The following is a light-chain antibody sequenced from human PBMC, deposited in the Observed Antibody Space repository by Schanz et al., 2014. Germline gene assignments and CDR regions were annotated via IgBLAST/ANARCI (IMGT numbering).Light chain of an antibody. CDR1: QSVSSSY. Sequence: EIVLTQSPGTLSLSPGERATLSCRASQSVSSSYLAWYQQKPGQAPRLLIYGVSSRATGIPDRFSGSGSGTDFTLTISRLEPEDFAVYYCQQHPPITFGQGTRLEIK. CDR3: QQHPPIT. J-gene: IGKJ5*01. CDR2: GVS. V-gene: IGKV3-20*01.